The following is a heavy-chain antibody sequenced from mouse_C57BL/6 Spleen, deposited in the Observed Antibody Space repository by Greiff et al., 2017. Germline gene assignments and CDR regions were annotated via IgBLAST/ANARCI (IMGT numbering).Heavy chain of an antibody. J-gene: IGHJ1*03. Sequence: VQLQQPGAVLAKPGASVKVSCKASGYTFTSYWMHWVKQRPGQGLEWIGKIHPSYSDTNYNQKFKGKATLTVVQSSSTAYMKLSSLTSEDAAVYYSAIYGVYNDYVRYLGDWGTGTTVTVSS. CDR1: GYTFTSYW. D-gene: IGHD2-4*01. V-gene: IGHV1-74*01. CDR2: IHPSYSDT. CDR3: AIYGVYNDYVRYLGD.